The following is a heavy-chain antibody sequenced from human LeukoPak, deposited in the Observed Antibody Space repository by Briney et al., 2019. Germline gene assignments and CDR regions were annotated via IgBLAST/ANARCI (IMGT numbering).Heavy chain of an antibody. D-gene: IGHD1-26*01. CDR3: ARHGLKLVGASTIYFDN. V-gene: IGHV4-34*01. CDR1: GGSFSGYY. Sequence: SETLSLTCTVYGGSFSGYYWSWIRQPPGKGLEWIGEINHSGSTNYNPSLKSRVTISVDTSKNQFSLNLNSVTAADTAVYYCARHGLKLVGASTIYFDNWGQGILVTVPS. CDR2: INHSGST. J-gene: IGHJ4*02.